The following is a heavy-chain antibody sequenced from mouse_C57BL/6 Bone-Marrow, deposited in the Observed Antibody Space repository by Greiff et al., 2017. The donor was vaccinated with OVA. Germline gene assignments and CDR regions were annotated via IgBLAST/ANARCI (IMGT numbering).Heavy chain of an antibody. CDR1: GFSLTSYG. CDR2: IWRGGST. Sequence: VQLVESGPGLVQPSQSLSITCTVSGFSLTSYGVHWVRQSPGKGLEWLGVIWRGGSTDYNAAFMSRLSITKDNSKSQVFFKMNSLQADDTAIYYCAKNGYDYDGDYYAMDYWGQGTSVTVSS. CDR3: AKNGYDYDGDYYAMDY. V-gene: IGHV2-5*01. J-gene: IGHJ4*01. D-gene: IGHD2-4*01.